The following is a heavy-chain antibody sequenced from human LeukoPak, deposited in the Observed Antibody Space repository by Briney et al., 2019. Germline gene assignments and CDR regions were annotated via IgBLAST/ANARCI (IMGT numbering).Heavy chain of an antibody. D-gene: IGHD3-22*01. CDR2: ISTSSGYT. CDR1: GFTFSDSY. CDR3: AYESSGYHRRSDAFDI. V-gene: IGHV3-11*06. Sequence: GGSLRLSCTASGFTFSDSYMNWIRQAPGKGPEWISLISTSSGYTDYADSVKGRFTISRDNAKNSLYLQMDSLRVEDTAMYYCAYESSGYHRRSDAFDIWGRGTVVIVSS. J-gene: IGHJ3*02.